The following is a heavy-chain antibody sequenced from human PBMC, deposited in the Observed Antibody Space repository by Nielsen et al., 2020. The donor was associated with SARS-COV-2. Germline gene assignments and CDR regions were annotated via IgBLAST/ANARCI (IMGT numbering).Heavy chain of an antibody. Sequence: GESLKISCGASGFTISSSFMSWVRQAAGKGLDWVSVIYTDGSTSHADSVKGRFTISRDNSKNTLYLQMNSLRVEDTAVYYCARDSVAATGQIYFYGFDVWGQGTTVTVSS. CDR2: IYTDGST. D-gene: IGHD2-15*01. V-gene: IGHV3-66*01. J-gene: IGHJ6*02. CDR3: ARDSVAATGQIYFYGFDV. CDR1: GFTISSSF.